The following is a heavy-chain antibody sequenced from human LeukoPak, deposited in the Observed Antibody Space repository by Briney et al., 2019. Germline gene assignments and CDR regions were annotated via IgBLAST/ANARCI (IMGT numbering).Heavy chain of an antibody. D-gene: IGHD2-15*01. V-gene: IGHV3-23*01. CDR2: FSGSGGST. J-gene: IGHJ1*01. Sequence: GGSPRLSCAASGFTFSSYAMSWVRQAPGKGLEGVSAFSGSGGSTYYADSVKGRFTISRDNSKNTLYLQMNSLRAEDTAVYYCAKDGSRAWDIGFQHWGQGTLVTVSS. CDR1: GFTFSSYA. CDR3: AKDGSRAWDIGFQH.